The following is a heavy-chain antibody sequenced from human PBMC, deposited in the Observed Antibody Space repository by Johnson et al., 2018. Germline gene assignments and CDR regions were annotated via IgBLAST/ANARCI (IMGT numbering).Heavy chain of an antibody. CDR1: GGTFSSYA. CDR3: TTVVHDYGDYGYYGMDV. V-gene: IGHV1-69*12. J-gene: IGHJ6*02. Sequence: QVQLVQSGAEVKKPGSSVKVSCKASGGTFSSYAISWVRQAPGQGLEWMGGIIPIFGTANYAQKFQGRVTITADESTSTAYMELSSLRSEDTAVYYCTTVVHDYGDYGYYGMDVWGQGTTVTVSS. D-gene: IGHD4-17*01. CDR2: IIPIFGTA.